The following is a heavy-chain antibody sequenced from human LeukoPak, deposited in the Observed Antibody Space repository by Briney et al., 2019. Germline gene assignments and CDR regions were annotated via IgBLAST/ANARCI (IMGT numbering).Heavy chain of an antibody. CDR2: IYYSGST. D-gene: IGHD4-17*01. Sequence: PSETLSLTCTVSGGSISSGGYYWSWIRQHPGKGLEWIGYIYYSGSTYYNPSLKSRVTMSVDTSKNQFSLKLSSVTAADTAVYYCARDRAAVNAFDIWGQGTMVTVSS. CDR1: GGSISSGGYY. CDR3: ARDRAAVNAFDI. J-gene: IGHJ3*02. V-gene: IGHV4-31*03.